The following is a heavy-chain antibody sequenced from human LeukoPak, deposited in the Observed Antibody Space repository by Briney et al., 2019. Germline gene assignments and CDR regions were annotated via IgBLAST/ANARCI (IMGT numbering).Heavy chain of an antibody. CDR3: TTEYVATSSGWYPYYYYGMDV. V-gene: IGHV3-15*01. CDR1: GFTFSNAW. J-gene: IGHJ6*02. CDR2: IKSKTDGGTT. Sequence: GGSLRLSCAASGFTFSNAWMSWVRQAPGKGLEWVGRIKSKTDGGTTEYAAPVKGRFTISRDDSKNTLYLQMNSLKTEDTAVYYCTTEYVATSSGWYPYYYYGMDVWGQGTTVTVSS. D-gene: IGHD6-19*01.